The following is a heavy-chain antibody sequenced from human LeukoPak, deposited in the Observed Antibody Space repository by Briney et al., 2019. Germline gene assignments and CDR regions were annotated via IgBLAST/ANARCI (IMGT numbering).Heavy chain of an antibody. D-gene: IGHD4-17*01. CDR3: ARVLNGDYEDY. Sequence: SVKVCCKASGYTFTGYYMHWVRQAPGQGLEWMGGIIPILGIANYAQKFQGRVTITADKSTSTAYMELRSLRSDDTAVYYCARVLNGDYEDYWGQGTLVTVSS. CDR1: GYTFTGYY. J-gene: IGHJ4*02. CDR2: IIPILGIA. V-gene: IGHV1-69*10.